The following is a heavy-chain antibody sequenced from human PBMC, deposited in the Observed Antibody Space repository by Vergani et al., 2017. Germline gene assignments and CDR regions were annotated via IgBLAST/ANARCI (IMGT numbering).Heavy chain of an antibody. CDR2: IYYSGST. CDR1: GGSISSYY. J-gene: IGHJ5*02. CDR3: ARGIDIVVVPAAMGWFDP. Sequence: QVQLQESGPGLVKPSETLSLTCTVSGGSISSYYWSWIRQPPGKGLEWIGYIYYSGSTNYNPSLKSRVTISVDTSKNMFSLKLSSVTAADTAVYYCARGIDIVVVPAAMGWFDPWGQGTLVTVSS. D-gene: IGHD2-2*01. V-gene: IGHV4-59*01.